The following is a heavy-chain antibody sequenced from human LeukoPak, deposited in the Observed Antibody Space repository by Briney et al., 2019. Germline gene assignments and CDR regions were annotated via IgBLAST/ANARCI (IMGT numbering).Heavy chain of an antibody. Sequence: SVKVSCKASGGTFSSYAISWVRQAPGQGLEWMGRIIPIFGIANYAQKFQGRVTITADKSTSTAYMELSSLRSEDTAVYYCARGREEDSSGYYYGFDYWGRGTLVTVSS. J-gene: IGHJ4*02. CDR2: IIPIFGIA. V-gene: IGHV1-69*04. D-gene: IGHD3-22*01. CDR3: ARGREEDSSGYYYGFDY. CDR1: GGTFSSYA.